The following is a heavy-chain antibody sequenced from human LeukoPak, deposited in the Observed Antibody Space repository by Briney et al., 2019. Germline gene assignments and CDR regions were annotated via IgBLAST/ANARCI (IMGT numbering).Heavy chain of an antibody. CDR2: INPSGGST. D-gene: IGHD5-24*01. J-gene: IGHJ4*02. V-gene: IGHV1-46*01. CDR3: AREPRRDGYNSYYFDY. CDR1: GYTFTSYY. Sequence: GASVKVSCTASGYTFTSYYMHWVRQAPGQGLEWMGIINPSGGSTSYAQKFQGRVTMTRDTSTSTVYMELSSLRSEDTAVYYCAREPRRDGYNSYYFDYWGQGTLVTVSS.